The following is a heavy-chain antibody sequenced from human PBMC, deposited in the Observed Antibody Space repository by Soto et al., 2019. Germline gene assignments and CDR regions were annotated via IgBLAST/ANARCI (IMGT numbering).Heavy chain of an antibody. CDR1: RGSISSSSYY. Sequence: SETVSIRSTVSRGSISSSSYYLGWIRQPPRKGLEWIGSSSXSGSIYCNPSLKSRVTISVETSKKQFSLKLGSVTAADTPVYYCARRLMGYAGKNWFEPGGQGTLVTVS. CDR2: SSXSGSI. J-gene: IGHJ5*02. CDR3: ARRLMGYAGKNWFEP. V-gene: IGHV4-39*01. D-gene: IGHD2-8*01.